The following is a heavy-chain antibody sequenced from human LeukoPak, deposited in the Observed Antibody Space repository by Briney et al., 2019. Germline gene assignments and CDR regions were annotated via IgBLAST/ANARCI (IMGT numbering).Heavy chain of an antibody. D-gene: IGHD1/OR15-1a*01. CDR1: GYSFTSYW. V-gene: IGHV5-51*01. CDR3: ARPRRARNKDAFDI. CDR2: IYPGDSDI. J-gene: IGHJ3*02. Sequence: GESLKISCKGSGYSFTSYWIGWVRQMPGKGLEWMGIIYPGDSDIRYNPSFQDQVTISADKSTSTAYLQWSGLKASDTAMFYCARPRRARNKDAFDIWGQGTMVTVSS.